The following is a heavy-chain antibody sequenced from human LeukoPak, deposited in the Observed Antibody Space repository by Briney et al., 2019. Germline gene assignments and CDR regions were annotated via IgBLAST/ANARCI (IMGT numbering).Heavy chain of an antibody. CDR2: IYYIGST. CDR1: GGSISSYY. Sequence: SETLSLTWTVAGGSISSYYWSWIRQPPGKGLEWIGYIYYIGSTNYNPSLKSRVTISVDTSKNQFSLKLSSVTAADTAVYYCARSFGESWGQGTLVTVSS. V-gene: IGHV4-59*01. D-gene: IGHD3-10*01. J-gene: IGHJ5*02. CDR3: ARSFGES.